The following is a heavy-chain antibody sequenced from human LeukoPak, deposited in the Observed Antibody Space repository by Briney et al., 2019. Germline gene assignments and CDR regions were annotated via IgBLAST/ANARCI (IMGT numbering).Heavy chain of an antibody. D-gene: IGHD2-2*01. CDR1: GGTFISYA. CDR3: AEVPAALSNWFDP. V-gene: IGHV1-69*13. J-gene: IGHJ5*02. CDR2: IIPIFGSA. Sequence: SVKVSCKASGGTFISYAISWVRQAPGQGLEWMGVIIPIFGSANYAQKFQGRVTITADDSTSTAYMVLRSLRSEDTAVYYCAEVPAALSNWFDPWGQGTLVTVSS.